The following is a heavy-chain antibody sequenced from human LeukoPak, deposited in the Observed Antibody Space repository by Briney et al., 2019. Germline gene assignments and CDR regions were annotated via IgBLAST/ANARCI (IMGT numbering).Heavy chain of an antibody. CDR2: IYYSGST. J-gene: IGHJ3*02. CDR1: GGSISSGDYY. D-gene: IGHD3-10*01. Sequence: SQTLALTCTVSGGSISSGDYYWSWIRQPPGKGLEWIGYIYYSGSTYYNPSLKSRVTISVDTSKNQFSLKLSSVTAADTAVYYCARGAPGGPRNPGAFDIWGQGTMVTVSS. CDR3: ARGAPGGPRNPGAFDI. V-gene: IGHV4-30-4*08.